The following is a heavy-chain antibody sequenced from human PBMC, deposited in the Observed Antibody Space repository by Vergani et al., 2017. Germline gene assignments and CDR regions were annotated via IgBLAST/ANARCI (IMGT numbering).Heavy chain of an antibody. CDR2: ISSSSSYI. J-gene: IGHJ6*02. D-gene: IGHD6-19*01. CDR3: ARDQDLAVAAHSMSDYYYYYGMDV. Sequence: QVQLVESGGGLVKPGGSLRLSCAASGFTFSDYYMSWIRQAPGKGLEWVSYISSSSSYIYYAYSVKGRFTISRDNSKNTLYLQMNSLRAEDTAVYYCARDQDLAVAAHSMSDYYYYYGMDVWGQGTTVTVSS. V-gene: IGHV3-11*05. CDR1: GFTFSDYY.